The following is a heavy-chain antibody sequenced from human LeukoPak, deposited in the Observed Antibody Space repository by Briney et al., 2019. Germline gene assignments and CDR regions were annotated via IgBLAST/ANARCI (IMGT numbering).Heavy chain of an antibody. CDR1: RGTFSSYA. D-gene: IGHD3-22*01. J-gene: IGHJ4*02. CDR2: IIPIFGTA. V-gene: IGHV1-69*13. Sequence: SVKVSCKASRGTFSSYAISWVRQAPGQGLEWMGGIIPIFGTANYAQKFQGRVTITADESTSTAYMELSSLRSEDTAVYYCARVRLMYYYDSSGYYWSYWGQGTLVTVSS. CDR3: ARVRLMYYYDSSGYYWSY.